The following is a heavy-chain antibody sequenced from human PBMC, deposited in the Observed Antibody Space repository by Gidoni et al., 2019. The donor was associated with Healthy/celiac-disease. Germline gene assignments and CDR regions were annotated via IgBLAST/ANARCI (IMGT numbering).Heavy chain of an antibody. CDR2: ISYDGSNK. V-gene: IGHV3-30-3*01. D-gene: IGHD3-22*01. CDR3: ARDSRTMIVVPYFDY. Sequence: QVQLVESGGGVVQPGRSLRLSCAASGFTFSSYPMHWVRQAPGKGLEWVAVISYDGSNKYYADSVKCRFTISRDNSKNSLYLQLNSLRAEDTAVYYCARDSRTMIVVPYFDYWGRGTLVTVSS. J-gene: IGHJ4*02. CDR1: GFTFSSYP.